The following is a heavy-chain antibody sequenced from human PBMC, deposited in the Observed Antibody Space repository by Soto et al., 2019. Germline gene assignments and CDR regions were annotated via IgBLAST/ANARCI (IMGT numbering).Heavy chain of an antibody. Sequence: QVQLVESGGGVVQPGRSLRLSCAASGFTFSSYGMHWVRQAPGKGLEWVAVIWYDGSNKYYADSVKGRFTISRDNSKNTLYLQMNSLRAEDTAVYYGARDLTGGSLTDYWGQGTLVTVSS. V-gene: IGHV3-33*01. CDR1: GFTFSSYG. CDR2: IWYDGSNK. J-gene: IGHJ4*02. D-gene: IGHD3-10*01. CDR3: ARDLTGGSLTDY.